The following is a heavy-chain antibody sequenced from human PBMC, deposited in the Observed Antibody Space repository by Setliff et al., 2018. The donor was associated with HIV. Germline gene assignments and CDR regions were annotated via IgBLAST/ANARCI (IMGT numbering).Heavy chain of an antibody. CDR2: IYYSGDS. CDR1: GASITSSY. V-gene: IGHV4-59*08. J-gene: IGHJ4*02. CDR3: ARFARDPTD. Sequence: PSETLSLTCTVSGASITSSYWTWIRQSPGRGLEYLGYIYYSGDSIYSPSLKSRLSMSLDASTSQFSLRLNSLTAADTAMYYCARFARDPTDWGRGILVTVSS.